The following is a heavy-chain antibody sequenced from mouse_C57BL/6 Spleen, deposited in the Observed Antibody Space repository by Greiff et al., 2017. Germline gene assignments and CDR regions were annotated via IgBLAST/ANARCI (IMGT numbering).Heavy chain of an antibody. CDR3: ARSPAYYSTPYAMDY. CDR2: IYPGDGDT. D-gene: IGHD2-5*01. V-gene: IGHV1-82*01. CDR1: GYAFSSSW. J-gene: IGHJ4*01. Sequence: VKLKESGPELVKPGASVKISCKASGYAFSSSWMNWVKQRPGKGLEWIGRIYPGDGDTNYNGKFKGKATLTADKSSSTAYMQLSSLTSEDSAVYFCARSPAYYSTPYAMDYWGQGTSVTVSS.